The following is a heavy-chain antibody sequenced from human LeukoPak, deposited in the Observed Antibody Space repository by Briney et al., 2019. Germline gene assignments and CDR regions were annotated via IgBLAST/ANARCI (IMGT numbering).Heavy chain of an antibody. D-gene: IGHD5-18*01. CDR1: GGSISSGGYY. CDR3: ASLARGYSYGTFDY. CDR2: IYYSGST. Sequence: SETLSLTCTVSGGSISSGGYYWSWIRQHPGKGLEWIGYIYYSGSTYCNPSLKSRVTISVDTSKNQFSLKLSSVTAADTAVYYCASLARGYSYGTFDYWGQGTLVTVSS. J-gene: IGHJ4*02. V-gene: IGHV4-31*03.